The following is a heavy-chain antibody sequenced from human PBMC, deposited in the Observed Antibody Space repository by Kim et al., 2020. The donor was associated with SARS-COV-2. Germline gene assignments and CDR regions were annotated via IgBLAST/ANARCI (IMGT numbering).Heavy chain of an antibody. J-gene: IGHJ4*02. D-gene: IGHD6-19*01. V-gene: IGHV6-1*01. CDR3: ARDSSGSGWYIDY. Sequence: YAVSVKSRITINPDTSKNQFSLQLNSVTPEDTAVYYCARDSSGSGWYIDYWGQGTLVTVSS.